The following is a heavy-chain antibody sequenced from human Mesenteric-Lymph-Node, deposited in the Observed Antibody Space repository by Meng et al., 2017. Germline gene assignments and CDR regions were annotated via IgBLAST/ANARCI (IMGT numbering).Heavy chain of an antibody. V-gene: IGHV3-23*01. CDR1: GFSFSNYP. CDR3: AKGQAATGIRYFTH. CDR2: ISNTGAAT. Sequence: GESLKISCAASGFSFSNYPMTWVRQTPGEGLEWVSSISNTGAATEYADSVKGRFTISRDNSLNTLYLQMNSLRDEDAAIYYYAKGQAATGIRYFTHWGQGTLVTVSS. J-gene: IGHJ4*02. D-gene: IGHD6-13*01.